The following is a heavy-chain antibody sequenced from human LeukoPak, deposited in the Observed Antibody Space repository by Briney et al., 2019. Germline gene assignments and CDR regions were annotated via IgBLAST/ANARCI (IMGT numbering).Heavy chain of an antibody. V-gene: IGHV3-48*03. CDR1: GFTFSSYE. J-gene: IGHJ6*04. CDR3: ARGWLRLVYYGMDV. D-gene: IGHD5-12*01. Sequence: GGSLRLSRAASGFTFSSYEMNWVRQAPGKGLEWVSYISSSGSTIYYADSVKGRFTISRDNAKNSLYLQMNSLRAEDTAVYYCARGWLRLVYYGMDVWGKGTTVTVSS. CDR2: ISSSGSTI.